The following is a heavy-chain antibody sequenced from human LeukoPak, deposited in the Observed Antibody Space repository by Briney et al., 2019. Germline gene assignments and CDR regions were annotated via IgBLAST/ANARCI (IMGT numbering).Heavy chain of an antibody. Sequence: GESLKISCKGSGYSFTSYWTGWVRQMPGKGLEWMGIIYPGDSDTRYSPSFQGQVTISADKSISTAYLQWSSLKASDTAMYYCARPGHYDILTGYYGSFDFWGQGTLVTVSS. CDR2: IYPGDSDT. J-gene: IGHJ4*02. CDR3: ARPGHYDILTGYYGSFDF. CDR1: GYSFTSYW. V-gene: IGHV5-51*01. D-gene: IGHD3-9*01.